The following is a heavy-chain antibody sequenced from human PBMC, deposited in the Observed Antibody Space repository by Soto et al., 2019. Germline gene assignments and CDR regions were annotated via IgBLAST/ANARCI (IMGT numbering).Heavy chain of an antibody. CDR3: AKDIYLVVVTAISAFDI. Sequence: EVQLLESGGGLVQPGGSLRLSCAASGFTFSSYAMSWVRQAPGKGLAWVSAISGSGGSTYYADSVKGRFTISRDNSKNTLYLQMNSLRAEDTAVYYCAKDIYLVVVTAISAFDIWAQGTMVTVSS. CDR1: GFTFSSYA. J-gene: IGHJ3*02. CDR2: ISGSGGST. V-gene: IGHV3-23*01. D-gene: IGHD2-21*02.